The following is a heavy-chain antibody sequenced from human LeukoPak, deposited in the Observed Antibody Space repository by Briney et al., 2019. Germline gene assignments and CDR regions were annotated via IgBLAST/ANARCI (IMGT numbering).Heavy chain of an antibody. V-gene: IGHV1-2*02. J-gene: IGHJ4*02. CDR3: ATPTERRVPDC. Sequence: ASVKVSCKASGYRFTGYFMHWVRQAPGQGLEWMGWINPNSGDTDYAQKFQGRITLTRDASIGTAYMEVTRLRSDDTAVYYCATPTERRVPDCWGQGTLVTVSS. D-gene: IGHD2-15*01. CDR2: INPNSGDT. CDR1: GYRFTGYF.